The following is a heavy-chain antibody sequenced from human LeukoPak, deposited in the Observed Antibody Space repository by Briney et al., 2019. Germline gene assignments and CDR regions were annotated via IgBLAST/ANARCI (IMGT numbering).Heavy chain of an antibody. CDR1: GFPFSSHG. Sequence: PGGSLRLSCAASGFPFSSHGMHWVRQAPGKGLEWVAVIWYDGSDKYYADSVQGRFTISRDNSKNTLYLQMNSLRAEDTAVYYCARDRAMTTVTYFDNWGQGTLVTVSS. J-gene: IGHJ4*02. CDR3: ARDRAMTTVTYFDN. V-gene: IGHV3-33*01. D-gene: IGHD4-17*01. CDR2: IWYDGSDK.